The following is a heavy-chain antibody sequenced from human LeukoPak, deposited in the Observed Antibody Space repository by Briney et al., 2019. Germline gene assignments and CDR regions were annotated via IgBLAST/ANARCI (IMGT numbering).Heavy chain of an antibody. J-gene: IGHJ4*02. CDR3: ARGADSSGYYFDY. D-gene: IGHD3-22*01. V-gene: IGHV3-21*01. Sequence: GGSLRLSCAASEFTFSSYSMNWVRQAPGKGLEWVSSISSSSSYIYYADSVKGRFTISRDNAKNSLYLQMNSLRAEDTAVYYCARGADSSGYYFDYWGQGTLVTVSS. CDR2: ISSSSSYI. CDR1: EFTFSSYS.